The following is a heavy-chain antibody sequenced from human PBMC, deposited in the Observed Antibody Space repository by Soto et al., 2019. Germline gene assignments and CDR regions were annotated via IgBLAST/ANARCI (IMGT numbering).Heavy chain of an antibody. Sequence: GASVKVSCKASGYTFTGYYMHWVRQAPGQGLEWMGWINPNSGGTNYAQKFQGRATMTRDTSISTAYMELSRLRSDDTAVYYCARDGIVATIIYPYYYGMDVWGQGTTVTVSS. CDR2: INPNSGGT. D-gene: IGHD5-12*01. V-gene: IGHV1-2*02. J-gene: IGHJ6*02. CDR1: GYTFTGYY. CDR3: ARDGIVATIIYPYYYGMDV.